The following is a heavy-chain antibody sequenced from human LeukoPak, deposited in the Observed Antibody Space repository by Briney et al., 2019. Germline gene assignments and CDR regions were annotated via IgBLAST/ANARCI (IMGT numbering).Heavy chain of an antibody. CDR2: ISSTSSYI. CDR1: GFTFSNYN. V-gene: IGHV3-21*06. D-gene: IGHD3-10*01. CDR3: ARALWSGPVYYGMDV. J-gene: IGHJ6*02. Sequence: GGSLRLSCAASGFTFSNYNFYGVGQAPGRGLEWVSSISSTSSYIYYADSVKGRFTISRDNAKNSLYLQMNSLRAEDTAVYYCARALWSGPVYYGMDVWGQGTTVTVSS.